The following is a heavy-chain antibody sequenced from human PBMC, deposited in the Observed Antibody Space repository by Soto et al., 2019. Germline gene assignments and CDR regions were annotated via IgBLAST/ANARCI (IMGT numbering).Heavy chain of an antibody. J-gene: IGHJ6*02. Sequence: EVQLVESGGGLVKPGGSLRLSCAASGFTFSSYSMNWVRQAPGKGLEWVSSISSSSSYIYYADSVKGRFTISRDNAKHSLYLQMNSLRAEDTAVYYCARDMVITQLERRYYYYYGLDVWGQGTTVTVSS. CDR1: GFTFSSYS. V-gene: IGHV3-21*01. D-gene: IGHD1-1*01. CDR2: ISSSSSYI. CDR3: ARDMVITQLERRYYYYYGLDV.